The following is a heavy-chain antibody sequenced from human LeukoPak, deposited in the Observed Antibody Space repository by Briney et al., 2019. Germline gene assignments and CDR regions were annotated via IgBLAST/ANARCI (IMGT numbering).Heavy chain of an antibody. CDR2: IYTSGSTNYNP. D-gene: IGHD3-22*01. CDR1: GGSISNYY. Sequence: SETLSLTCTVSGGSISNYYWSWIRQPAGKGLEWIGRIYTSGSTNYNPNYNPSLKSRVTMSVDKSKNQFSLKLTSVTAADTAVYYCARDRYDSVYNWFDPWGQGTLVTVSS. J-gene: IGHJ5*02. CDR3: ARDRYDSVYNWFDP. V-gene: IGHV4-4*07.